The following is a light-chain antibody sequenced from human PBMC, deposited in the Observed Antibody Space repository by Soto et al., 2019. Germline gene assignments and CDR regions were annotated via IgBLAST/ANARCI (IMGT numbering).Light chain of an antibody. CDR1: QSSNTW. Sequence: DIQMTQSPSTLSASVGDRITITCRASQSSNTWLAWYKQKPGEAPKLLIYDGSTLERGVPSRLSRSGSGTQLTLTISRLQPAHFGTFYCQQHTTYYRKFGQGPTVQV. CDR3: QQHTTYYRK. J-gene: IGKJ1*01. CDR2: DGS. V-gene: IGKV1-5*03.